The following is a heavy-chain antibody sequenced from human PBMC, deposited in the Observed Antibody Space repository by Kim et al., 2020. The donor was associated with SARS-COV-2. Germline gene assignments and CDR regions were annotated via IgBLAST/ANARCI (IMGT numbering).Heavy chain of an antibody. CDR1: GGSISSGGYY. CDR3: ARDPIAAAGRAGAFDI. V-gene: IGHV4-31*03. D-gene: IGHD6-13*01. CDR2: IYYSGST. J-gene: IGHJ3*02. Sequence: SETLSLTCTVSGGSISSGGYYWSWIRQHPGKGLEWIGYIYYSGSTYYNPSLKSRVTISVDTSKNQFSLKLSSVTAADTAVYYCARDPIAAAGRAGAFDIWGQGTMVTVSS.